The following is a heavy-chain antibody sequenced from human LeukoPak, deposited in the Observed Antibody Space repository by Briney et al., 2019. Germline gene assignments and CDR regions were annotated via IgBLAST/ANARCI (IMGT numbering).Heavy chain of an antibody. CDR1: GGSISSYY. J-gene: IGHJ4*02. CDR3: ARDVGGYNYGYSLDY. D-gene: IGHD5-18*01. CDR2: IYTSGST. V-gene: IGHV4-4*07. Sequence: SETLSLTCTVSGGSISSYYWNWIRQPAGRGLEWIGRIYTSGSTSYNSSLKSRVTMSVDTSKNQFSLRLSSVTAADTAVYYCARDVGGYNYGYSLDYWGQGTLVSVSS.